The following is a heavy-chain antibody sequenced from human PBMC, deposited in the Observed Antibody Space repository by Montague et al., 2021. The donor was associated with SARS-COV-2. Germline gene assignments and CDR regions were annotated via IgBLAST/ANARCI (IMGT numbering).Heavy chain of an antibody. CDR2: IHYSGST. J-gene: IGHJ5*02. D-gene: IGHD2-2*01. CDR3: AAQSSGGYCSSSSCYVWFDP. CDR1: GGSISSSSYY. Sequence: SETLSLTCTVSGGSISSSSYYWVWIRQPPGKGLEWIGSIHYSGSTYYNPSLKSRVTISVDTSKKHFSLKLSSVTAADTAVYFCAAQSSGGYCSSSSCYVWFDPWGQGTLVTVSS. V-gene: IGHV4-39*01.